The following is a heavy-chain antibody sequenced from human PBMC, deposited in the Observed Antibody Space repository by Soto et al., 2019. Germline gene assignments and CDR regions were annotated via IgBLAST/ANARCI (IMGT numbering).Heavy chain of an antibody. V-gene: IGHV1-8*01. J-gene: IGHJ4*02. CDR2: MSPNGGYT. CDR1: GYTFTSYD. CDR3: ARGVAAGVDY. D-gene: IGHD6-19*01. Sequence: QVQLVQSGTEVKKPGASVKVSCKASGYTFTSYDINWVRQASGQGPEWMGWMSPNGGYTGYAQKFQGRVTMTRDTSVTTAYMELSSLTSDDTAVYYCARGVAAGVDYWGQGTLVTVSS.